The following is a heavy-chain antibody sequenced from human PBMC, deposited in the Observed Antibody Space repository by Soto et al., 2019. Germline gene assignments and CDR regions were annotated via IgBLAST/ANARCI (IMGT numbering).Heavy chain of an antibody. D-gene: IGHD3-22*01. V-gene: IGHV4-59*01. Sequence: QVQLQESGPGLVKPSETLSLTCTVSGGSISSYYWSWIRQPPGKGLEWIGYIYYSGSTNYNPSLKGRVTISVDTSKNQFYLKLSSVTAADTAVYYWAREGPSPYYYDSSGYYYFYYWGQGTLVTFSS. J-gene: IGHJ4*02. CDR2: IYYSGST. CDR1: GGSISSYY. CDR3: AREGPSPYYYDSSGYYYFYY.